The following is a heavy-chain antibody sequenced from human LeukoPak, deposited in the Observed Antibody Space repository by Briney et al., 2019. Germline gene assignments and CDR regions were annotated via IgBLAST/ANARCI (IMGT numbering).Heavy chain of an antibody. CDR3: ARDWSPGGSKNAFDI. J-gene: IGHJ3*02. CDR1: GYTFTGYY. Sequence: ASVTVSCKASGYTFTGYYMHWVRQAPGQGLEWMGWINPKNGDTNHAQKFQGWVTFTRDTSISTAYMELSRLTSDDTAVYYCARDWSPGGSKNAFDIWGQGTMVTVSS. V-gene: IGHV1-2*04. D-gene: IGHD2-15*01. CDR2: INPKNGDT.